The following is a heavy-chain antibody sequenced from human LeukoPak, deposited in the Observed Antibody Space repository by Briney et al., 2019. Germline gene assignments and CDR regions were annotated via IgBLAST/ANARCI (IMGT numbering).Heavy chain of an antibody. CDR3: ARGGEVCSSTSCYRGHEF. J-gene: IGHJ4*02. D-gene: IGHD2-2*01. CDR2: INPNSGGT. Sequence: ASVKVSSTASGYTFTGYYIHWVRQAPGQGLVWMGWINPNSGGTEFAQKFQGRVTMTRDTSISTAYMELSRLRPDDTAVYYCARGGEVCSSTSCYRGHEFWGQGTLVTVSS. CDR1: GYTFTGYY. V-gene: IGHV1-2*02.